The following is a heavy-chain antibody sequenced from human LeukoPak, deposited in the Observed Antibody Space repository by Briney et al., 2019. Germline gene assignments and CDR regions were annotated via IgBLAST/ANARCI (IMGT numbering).Heavy chain of an antibody. CDR3: ASSDYGGLFDY. V-gene: IGHV5-51*01. J-gene: IGHJ4*02. CDR1: GYSFTSYW. D-gene: IGHD4-23*01. CDR2: IYPGDSDT. Sequence: GASLMISCKGSGYSFTSYWIGWVRQLPGKGVEWMGIIYPGDSDTRYSPSFQGQVTISADKSISTAYLQWSSLKASDTSMYYCASSDYGGLFDYWGQGTLVTVSS.